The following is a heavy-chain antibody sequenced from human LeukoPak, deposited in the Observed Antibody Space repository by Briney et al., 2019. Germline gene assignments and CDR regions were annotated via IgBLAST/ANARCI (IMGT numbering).Heavy chain of an antibody. V-gene: IGHV3-9*01. D-gene: IGHD6-6*01. CDR3: ARSSYSSSSSV. CDR2: ISWNSGSI. Sequence: GGSLRLSCAASGFTFDDYAMHWVRQAPGKGLEWVSGISWNSGSIGYADSVKGRFTISRDNAKNSLYLQINSLRAEDTAVYYCARSSYSSSSSVWGQGTMVTVSS. J-gene: IGHJ3*01. CDR1: GFTFDDYA.